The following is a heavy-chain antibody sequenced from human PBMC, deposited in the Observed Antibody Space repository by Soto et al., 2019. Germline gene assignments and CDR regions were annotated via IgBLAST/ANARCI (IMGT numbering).Heavy chain of an antibody. D-gene: IGHD3-10*01. J-gene: IGHJ4*02. CDR1: GFSLNTYDVV. CDR3: VHTVYSSGNSFDY. V-gene: IGHV2-5*02. CDR2: IYWDDDK. Sequence: QITLRESGPMLVRPAQTLTLTCTFSGFSLNTYDVVVGWIRQPPGKPLEWLALIYWDDDKRYSPYLKSRLTITKATSENQVVLTMTNMAPLDTATYYCVHTVYSSGNSFDYWGQGAPVTVSS.